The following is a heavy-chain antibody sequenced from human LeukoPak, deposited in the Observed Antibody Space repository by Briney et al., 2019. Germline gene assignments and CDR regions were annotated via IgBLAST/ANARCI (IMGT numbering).Heavy chain of an antibody. V-gene: IGHV5-10-1*01. D-gene: IGHD3-9*01. CDR1: GYSFTSYW. CDR2: IDPSDSYT. Sequence: GESLRISCKGSGYSFTSYWISWVRQMPGKGLEWMGRIDPSDSYTNYSPSFQGHVTISADKSISTAYLQWSSLKASDTAMYYCAGTPGALYDILTGNYYYYGMDVWGKGTTVTVSS. CDR3: AGTPGALYDILTGNYYYYGMDV. J-gene: IGHJ6*04.